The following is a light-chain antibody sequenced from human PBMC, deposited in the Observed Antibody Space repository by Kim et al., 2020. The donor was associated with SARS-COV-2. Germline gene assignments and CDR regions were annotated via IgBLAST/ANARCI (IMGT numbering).Light chain of an antibody. J-gene: IGLJ2*01. Sequence: ARGQTAEINCGGNRMGTKSVHWYQERPGQAPVVVIYSDRGRPSGIPERFSGSNSGNTATLTLSGVEAGDEADYYCQVWDSNSDHVVFGGGTQLTVL. CDR2: SDR. V-gene: IGLV3-21*04. CDR3: QVWDSNSDHVV. CDR1: RMGTKS.